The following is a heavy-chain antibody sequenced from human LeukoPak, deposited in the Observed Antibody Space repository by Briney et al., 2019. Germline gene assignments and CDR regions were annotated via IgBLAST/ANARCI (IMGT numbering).Heavy chain of an antibody. J-gene: IGHJ4*02. CDR2: IYYSGST. CDR1: GGSTSSYY. V-gene: IGHV4-59*08. D-gene: IGHD6-13*01. Sequence: PSETLSLTCTVSGGSTSSYYWSWIRQPPGKGLEWIGYIYYSGSTNYNPSLKSRVTISVDTSKNQFSLKLSSVTAADTAVYYCASQYSSSWYPFDYWGQGTLVTVSS. CDR3: ASQYSSSWYPFDY.